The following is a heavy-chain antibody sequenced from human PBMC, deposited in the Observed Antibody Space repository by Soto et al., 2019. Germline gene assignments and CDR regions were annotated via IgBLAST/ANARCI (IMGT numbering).Heavy chain of an antibody. CDR1: GGSISSYY. CDR2: IYYSGST. CDR3: ASTGYYYDSSGYYDSGGWFDP. V-gene: IGHV4-59*01. J-gene: IGHJ5*02. Sequence: QVQLQESGPGLVKPSETLSLTCTVSGGSISSYYWSWIRQPPGKGLEWIGYIYYSGSTNYNPSLKSRFTIAVDTSKNQFSLKLSSVTAADTAVYYCASTGYYYDSSGYYDSGGWFDPWGQGTLVTVSS. D-gene: IGHD3-22*01.